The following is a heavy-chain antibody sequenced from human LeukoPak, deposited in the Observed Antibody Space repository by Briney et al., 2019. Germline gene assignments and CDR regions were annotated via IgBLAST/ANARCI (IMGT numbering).Heavy chain of an antibody. CDR2: IYYSGST. V-gene: IGHV4-59*08. CDR3: ARHDYDSTGSYWGYYFDY. D-gene: IGHD3-22*01. CDR1: GGSISSHY. Sequence: SETLSLTCTVSGGSISSHYWSWIRQPPGKGLEWIGYIYYSGSTNYNPSLKSRVTISVDTSKNRFSLKMRSVTAADTAVYYCARHDYDSTGSYWGYYFDYWGQGTLVTVSS. J-gene: IGHJ4*02.